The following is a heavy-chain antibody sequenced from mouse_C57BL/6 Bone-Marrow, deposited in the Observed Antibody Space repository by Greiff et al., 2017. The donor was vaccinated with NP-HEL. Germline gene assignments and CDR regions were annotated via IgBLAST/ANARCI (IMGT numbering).Heavy chain of an antibody. V-gene: IGHV1-47*01. CDR3: KIIYDGNRYAMDY. CDR1: GYTFTTYP. D-gene: IGHD2-1*01. CDR2: FHPYNDDT. Sequence: QVQLQQSGAELVKPGASVKMSCKASGYTFTTYPIEWMKQNHGKSLEWIGNFHPYNDDTKYNEKFKGKATLTVEKSSSTVYLKLSRLTSDDSAVYYCKIIYDGNRYAMDYWGQGTSVTVSS. J-gene: IGHJ4*01.